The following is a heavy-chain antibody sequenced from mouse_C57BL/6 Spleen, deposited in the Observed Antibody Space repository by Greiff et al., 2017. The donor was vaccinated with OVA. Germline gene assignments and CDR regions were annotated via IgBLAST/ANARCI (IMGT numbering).Heavy chain of an antibody. CDR2: INPSTGGT. J-gene: IGHJ4*01. CDR1: GYTFTGYY. CDR3: ARPHRYAMDY. Sequence: EVKLQQSGPELVKPGASVKISCKASGYTFTGYYMNWVKQSPEKSLEWIGEINPSTGGTTYNQKFKAKATLTVDKSSSTAYMQLKSLTSEDSAVYYCARPHRYAMDYWGQGTSVTVSS. V-gene: IGHV1-42*01.